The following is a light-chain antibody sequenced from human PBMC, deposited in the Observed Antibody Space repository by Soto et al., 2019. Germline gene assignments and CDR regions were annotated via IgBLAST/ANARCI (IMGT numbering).Light chain of an antibody. CDR1: QSVSSY. V-gene: IGKV3-11*01. CDR2: DAS. Sequence: EIVLTQSPATLSLSPGERATLSCRASQSVSSYLAWYQQKPGQAPRLLIYDASNRATGIPARFSGSGSGTEFTLPIISRLPEDFAVYYCQQRSNSPPFTFGAGTKVDIK. J-gene: IGKJ3*01. CDR3: QQRSNSPPFT.